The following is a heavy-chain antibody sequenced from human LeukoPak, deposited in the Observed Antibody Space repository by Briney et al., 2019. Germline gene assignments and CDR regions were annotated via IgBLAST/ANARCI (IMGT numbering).Heavy chain of an antibody. CDR2: ISYDGSNK. D-gene: IGHD2-15*01. V-gene: IGHV3-30-3*01. Sequence: GGSLRLSCAASGFTFSSYAMHWVRQAPGKGLEWVAVISYDGSNKYYADSVKGRFTISRDNSKNTLYLQMNSLRAEDTAVCYCARDLYCSGGSCYSLYGYYYYYGMDVWGQGTTVTVSS. CDR1: GFTFSSYA. J-gene: IGHJ6*02. CDR3: ARDLYCSGGSCYSLYGYYYYYGMDV.